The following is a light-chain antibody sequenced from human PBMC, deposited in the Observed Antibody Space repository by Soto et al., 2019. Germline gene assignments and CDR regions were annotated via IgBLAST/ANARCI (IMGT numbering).Light chain of an antibody. CDR1: QSVSSSY. CDR2: GAS. V-gene: IGKV3-20*01. CDR3: KQDSSSPMVT. Sequence: EIVLTQSPGTLSLSPGERATLSCRASQSVSSSYLAWYQQKPGQAPRLLIYGASSRATGIPERFSGSGSGTGVTLIISRLGTDDLAVYYCKQDSSSPMVTFRQRIRLEIK. J-gene: IGKJ5*01.